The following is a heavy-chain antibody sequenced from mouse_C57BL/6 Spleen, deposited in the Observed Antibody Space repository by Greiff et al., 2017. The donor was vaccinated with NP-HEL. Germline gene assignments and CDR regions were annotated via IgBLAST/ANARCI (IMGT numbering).Heavy chain of an antibody. D-gene: IGHD4-1*01. CDR1: GYTFTSYW. Sequence: VQLQQPGAELVMPGASVKLSCKASGYTFTSYWMHWVKQRPGQGLEWIGEIDPSDSYTNYNQKFKGKSTLTVDKSSSTAYMQLSSLTSEDSAVYYCARGTGVFAYWGQGTLVTVSA. CDR2: IDPSDSYT. CDR3: ARGTGVFAY. J-gene: IGHJ3*01. V-gene: IGHV1-69*01.